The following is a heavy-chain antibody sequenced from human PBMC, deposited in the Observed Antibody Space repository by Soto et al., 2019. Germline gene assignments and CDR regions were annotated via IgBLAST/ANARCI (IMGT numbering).Heavy chain of an antibody. V-gene: IGHV3-30-3*01. CDR1: GFTFSSYA. Sequence: GGSLRLSCAASGFTFSSYAMHWVRQAPCKWLEWVAVISYDGSNKYYADSVKGRFTISRDNSKNTLYLQMNSLRAEDTAVYYCAREGYDFWSGYSYYGMDVWGQGTTVTVSS. J-gene: IGHJ6*02. CDR3: AREGYDFWSGYSYYGMDV. D-gene: IGHD3-3*01. CDR2: ISYDGSNK.